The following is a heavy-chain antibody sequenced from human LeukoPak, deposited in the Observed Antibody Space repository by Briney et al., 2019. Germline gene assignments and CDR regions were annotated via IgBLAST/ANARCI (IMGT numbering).Heavy chain of an antibody. CDR2: IYVDGRT. CDR1: GFSVSSNY. CDR3: ARGVEPLAANTLAY. V-gene: IGHV3-53*01. Sequence: GGSLRLSCAASGFSVSSNYMTWVRLAPGKGLEWVAFIYVDGRTYYADSVKGRFTISRDNSRNTLFLQMHSLRVEDTAVYYCARGVEPLAANTLAYWGQGTLVTVSS. J-gene: IGHJ4*02. D-gene: IGHD1-14*01.